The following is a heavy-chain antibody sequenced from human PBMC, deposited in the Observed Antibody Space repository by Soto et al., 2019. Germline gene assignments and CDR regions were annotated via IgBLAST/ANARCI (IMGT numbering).Heavy chain of an antibody. CDR1: GGSVSSGSYY. Sequence: QVQLQESGPGLVKPSETLSLTCTVSGGSVSSGSYYWSWIRQPPGKGLEWIGYIYYSGSTNYNPSLKSRVTISVDTSKNQFSLKLSSVTAADTAVYYCANYAEDHNGMDVWGQGTTVTVSS. CDR2: IYYSGST. CDR3: ANYAEDHNGMDV. J-gene: IGHJ6*02. D-gene: IGHD4-17*01. V-gene: IGHV4-61*01.